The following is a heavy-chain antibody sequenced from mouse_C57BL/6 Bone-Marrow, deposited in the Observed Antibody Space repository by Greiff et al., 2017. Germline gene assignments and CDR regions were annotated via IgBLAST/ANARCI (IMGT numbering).Heavy chain of an antibody. J-gene: IGHJ2*01. CDR3: AAKVLPYLYFDY. Sequence: QVQLQQPGAELVKPGASVKLSCKASGYTFTSYWMHWVKQRPGQGLEWIGMIHPNSGSTNYNEKFKSKATLTVDKSSSTAYMQLSSLTSEDSAVYNCAAKVLPYLYFDYWGQGTTLTVSS. CDR1: GYTFTSYW. CDR2: IHPNSGST. V-gene: IGHV1-64*01. D-gene: IGHD1-1*01.